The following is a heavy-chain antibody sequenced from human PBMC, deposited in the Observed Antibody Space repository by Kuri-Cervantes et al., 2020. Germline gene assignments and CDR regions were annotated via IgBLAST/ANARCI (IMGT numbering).Heavy chain of an antibody. J-gene: IGHJ4*02. CDR2: INHSGST. CDR3: ARVQSRLWFRRGYFDY. Sequence: ESLKISCAVYGGSFSGYYWSWIRQPPGKGLEWIGEINHSGSTNYNPSLKSRVTISVDTSKNQFSLKLSSVTAADTAVYYCARVQSRLWFRRGYFDYWGQGTLVTVSS. V-gene: IGHV4-34*01. CDR1: GGSFSGYY. D-gene: IGHD3-10*01.